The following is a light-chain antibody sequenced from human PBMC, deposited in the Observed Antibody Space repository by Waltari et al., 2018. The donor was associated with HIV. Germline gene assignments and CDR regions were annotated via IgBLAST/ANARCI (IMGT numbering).Light chain of an antibody. V-gene: IGKV1-33*01. J-gene: IGKJ4*01. CDR3: QQFADLPLT. CDR1: QDIRHY. Sequence: DIQMTQSPSSLSASVGDKVTITCQASQDIRHYLNWYQKKPGKAPNLLIYDASKLHTGVPSRFSGSGSGTHLTFTITSLQPVDIGTYYCQQFADLPLTFGGGTQVEI. CDR2: DAS.